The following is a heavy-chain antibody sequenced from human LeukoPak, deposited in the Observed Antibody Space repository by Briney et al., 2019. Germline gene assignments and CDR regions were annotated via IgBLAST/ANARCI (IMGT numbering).Heavy chain of an antibody. CDR2: FDPEDGET. CDR3: ATPYYYDSSGYYRSFDY. V-gene: IGHV1-24*01. CDR1: GYTLTELS. D-gene: IGHD3-22*01. Sequence: GASVKVSCTVSGYTLTELSMHWVRQAPGKGLEWMGGFDPEDGETIYAQKFQGRVTMTEDTSTDTAYMELSSLRSEDTAVYYCATPYYYDSSGYYRSFDYWGQGTLVTVSS. J-gene: IGHJ4*02.